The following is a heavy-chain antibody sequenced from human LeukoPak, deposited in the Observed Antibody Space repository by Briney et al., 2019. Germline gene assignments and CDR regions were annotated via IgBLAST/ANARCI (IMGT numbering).Heavy chain of an antibody. V-gene: IGHV4-59*01. CDR2: IYYSGST. J-gene: IGHJ4*02. CDR3: ARGGFVKYYYGSGSYDY. D-gene: IGHD3-10*01. Sequence: SETLSLTCTVSGESISGFYWTWIRQPPGKGLEWIGYIYYSGSTNYNPSLKSRVTISVDTSKNQFSLKLSSVTAADTAVYYCARGGFVKYYYGSGSYDYWGQGTLVTVSS. CDR1: GESISGFY.